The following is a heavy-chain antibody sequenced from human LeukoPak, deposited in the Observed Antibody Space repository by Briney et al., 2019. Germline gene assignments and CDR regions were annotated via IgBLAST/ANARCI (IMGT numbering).Heavy chain of an antibody. Sequence: ASVKVSCKVSGYTLTELSMHWVRQAPGQGLEWMGWISAYNGNTNYAQKLQGRVTMTTDTSTSTAYMELRSLRSDDTAVYYCASFRVGAAGSFDYWGQGTLVTVSS. D-gene: IGHD1-26*01. CDR2: ISAYNGNT. V-gene: IGHV1-18*01. CDR1: GYTLTELS. J-gene: IGHJ4*02. CDR3: ASFRVGAAGSFDY.